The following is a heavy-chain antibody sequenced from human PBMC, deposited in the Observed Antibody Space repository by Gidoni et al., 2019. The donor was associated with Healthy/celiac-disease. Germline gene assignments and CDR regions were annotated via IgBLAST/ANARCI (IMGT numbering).Heavy chain of an antibody. CDR2: IYHSGST. V-gene: IGHV4-38-2*02. J-gene: IGHJ4*02. Sequence: QVQLQESGPGLVKPSETLSLTCAVSGYSISSGYYWGWIRQPPGKGLEWIGSIYHSGSTYYNPSLKSRVTISVDTSKNQFSLKLSSVTAADTAVYYCARDQYYDYVWGSYRLNYFDYWGQGTLVTVSS. CDR1: GYSISSGYY. D-gene: IGHD3-16*02. CDR3: ARDQYYDYVWGSYRLNYFDY.